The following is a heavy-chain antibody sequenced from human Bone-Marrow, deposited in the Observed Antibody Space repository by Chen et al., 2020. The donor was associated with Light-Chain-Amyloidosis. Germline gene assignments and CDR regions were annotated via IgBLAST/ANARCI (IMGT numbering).Heavy chain of an antibody. J-gene: IGHJ4*02. V-gene: IGHV5-51*01. CDR3: ARRRDGYNFDY. D-gene: IGHD5-12*01. CDR1: GYTYPNYW. Sequence: EEQLEQSGPAVTKHGEYLKISCQGSGYTYPNYWIGWVRQMPGKGLEWMGVIYPDDSDARYSPSFEGQVTISADKSITTAYLQWRSLKASDTAMYYCARRRDGYNFDYWGQGTLVTVSS. CDR2: IYPDDSDA.